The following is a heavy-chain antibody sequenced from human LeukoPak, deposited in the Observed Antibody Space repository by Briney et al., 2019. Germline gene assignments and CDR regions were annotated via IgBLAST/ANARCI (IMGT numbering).Heavy chain of an antibody. Sequence: GGSLRLSCAASGFTFSSYAMSWVRQTPGKGLEWVANIKTDGSEKYYVDSVRGRFTISRDNAKNSLYLQMNSLRAEDTAVYYCATYSSRNAREFQSWGQGTLVTVSS. CDR1: GFTFSSYA. J-gene: IGHJ1*01. CDR2: IKTDGSEK. CDR3: ATYSSRNAREFQS. D-gene: IGHD2-2*01. V-gene: IGHV3-7*01.